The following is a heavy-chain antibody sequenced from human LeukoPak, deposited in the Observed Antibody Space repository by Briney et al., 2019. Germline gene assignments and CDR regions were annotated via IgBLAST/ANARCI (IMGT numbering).Heavy chain of an antibody. D-gene: IGHD3-22*01. CDR1: GYTFTGYY. J-gene: IGHJ4*02. V-gene: IGHV1-2*02. CDR2: INPNSGGT. CDR3: ARGSPRITMIVVVTIDY. Sequence: GASEKVSCKASGYTFTGYYMHWVRQAPGQGLEWMGWINPNSGGTNYAQKFQGRVTMTRDTSISTAYMELSRLRSDDTAVYYCARGSPRITMIVVVTIDYWGQGTLVTVSS.